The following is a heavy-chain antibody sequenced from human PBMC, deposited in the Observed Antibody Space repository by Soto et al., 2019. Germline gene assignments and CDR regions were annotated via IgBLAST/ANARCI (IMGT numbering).Heavy chain of an antibody. D-gene: IGHD3-22*01. V-gene: IGHV3-9*01. Sequence: GGSLRLSCVASGFNFDDSAMNWVRQVPGKGLEWVSGITWNSGHILYADSVKGRFTISRDNAKKSLYLELNSLRPEDTALYYCAKGRSSMIVVVMDYWGQGTPVTVSS. CDR3: AKGRSSMIVVVMDY. J-gene: IGHJ4*02. CDR1: GFNFDDSA. CDR2: ITWNSGHI.